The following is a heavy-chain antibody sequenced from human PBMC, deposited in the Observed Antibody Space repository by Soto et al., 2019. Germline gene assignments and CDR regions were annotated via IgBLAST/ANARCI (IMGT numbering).Heavy chain of an antibody. D-gene: IGHD3-22*01. V-gene: IGHV3-9*01. Sequence: GGSLRLSCVASGFNFDDSAMNWVRQVPGKGLEWVSGITWNSGHILYADSVKGRFTISRDNAKKSLYLELNSLRPEDTALYYCAKGRSSMIVVVMDYWGQGTPVTVSS. CDR3: AKGRSSMIVVVMDY. J-gene: IGHJ4*02. CDR1: GFNFDDSA. CDR2: ITWNSGHI.